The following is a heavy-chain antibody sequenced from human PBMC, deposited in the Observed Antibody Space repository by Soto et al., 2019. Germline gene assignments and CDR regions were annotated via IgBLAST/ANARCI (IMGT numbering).Heavy chain of an antibody. Sequence: GGSLRLSCAASGFTFSNAWMNWVRQAPGKGLEWVGRIKSKTDGGTTDYAAPVKDRFTISRDDSKNTLYLQMNSLKTEDTAVYYCTTARYYYDSSGYRNPYAFDIWGQGTMVTVSS. V-gene: IGHV3-15*07. CDR1: GFTFSNAW. CDR3: TTARYYYDSSGYRNPYAFDI. CDR2: IKSKTDGGTT. J-gene: IGHJ3*02. D-gene: IGHD3-22*01.